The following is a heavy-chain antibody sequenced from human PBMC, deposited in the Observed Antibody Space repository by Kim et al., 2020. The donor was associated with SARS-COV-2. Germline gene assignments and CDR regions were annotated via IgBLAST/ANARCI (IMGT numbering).Heavy chain of an antibody. V-gene: IGHV3-23*01. CDR1: GFTFSTYA. Sequence: GGSLRLSCAASGFTFSTYAMSWAHQAPGKGLEWVSTISDSGIRTHYADSVKGRFTISRDNSRSTLFLQMNYLRAEDTAIYYCEASDYWRQGSLVTVSS. CDR3: EASDY. CDR2: ISDSGIRT. J-gene: IGHJ4*02.